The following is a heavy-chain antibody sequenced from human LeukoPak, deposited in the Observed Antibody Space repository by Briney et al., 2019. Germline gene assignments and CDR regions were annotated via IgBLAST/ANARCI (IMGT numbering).Heavy chain of an antibody. V-gene: IGHV3-48*03. CDR3: AELGITMIGGV. D-gene: IGHD3-10*02. CDR1: GFTFSSYE. J-gene: IGHJ6*01. CDR2: ISSSCSTI. Sequence: GGSLRLSCAASGFTFSSYEMNWVRQAPGKGLEWASYISSSCSTIYYADSVKGRFTISRDNAKNSLYLQMNSLRAEDTAVYYCAELGITMIGGVWGKRTTGTISS.